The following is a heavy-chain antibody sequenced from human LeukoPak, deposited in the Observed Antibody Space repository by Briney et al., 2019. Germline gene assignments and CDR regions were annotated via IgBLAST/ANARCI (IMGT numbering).Heavy chain of an antibody. D-gene: IGHD6-19*01. CDR3: KKEKGGSGWYNCFAP. J-gene: IGHJ5*02. CDR2: IKSKTDGGAT. Sequence: PGGSLRLSCAASGFTFSNAWMSWVRQAPGKGLEWVGRIKSKTDGGATDYAAPVKGRFTISRDDSENTLYLQMNSLKTEDTAVYYGKKEKGGSGWYNCFAPGGKGPLVIVSS. V-gene: IGHV3-15*01. CDR1: GFTFSNAW.